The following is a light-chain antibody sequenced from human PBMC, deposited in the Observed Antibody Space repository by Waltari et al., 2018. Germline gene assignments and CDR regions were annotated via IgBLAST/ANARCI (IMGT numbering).Light chain of an antibody. CDR1: QSVSTK. V-gene: IGKV3D-15*01. Sequence: DIVMTQSPATLSVSPGEGVNLPCRASQSVSTKLAWYQLKPGQAPRLLIYDASSRATGIPARFSGSGSGTEFTLTISSLQSEDFALYYCQQYHNWPPWTFGQGTKVEIK. J-gene: IGKJ1*01. CDR2: DAS. CDR3: QQYHNWPPWT.